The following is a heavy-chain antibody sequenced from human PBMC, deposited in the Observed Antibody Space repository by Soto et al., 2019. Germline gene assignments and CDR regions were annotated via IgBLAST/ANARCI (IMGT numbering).Heavy chain of an antibody. D-gene: IGHD3-3*02. CDR3: VKDFSQVRAISFLFDK. V-gene: IGHV3-9*01. CDR2: LTWNSGYM. Sequence: EVQLLESGGGLVQPGRSLRLSCAASGFSFDRFAMHWVRQAPGKGLEWVSGLTWNSGYMAFADSVKGRFTISRDNAKNSLYLQMNSLRPEDTALYFCVKDFSQVRAISFLFDKWGQGSQVTVSS. CDR1: GFSFDRFA. J-gene: IGHJ4*02.